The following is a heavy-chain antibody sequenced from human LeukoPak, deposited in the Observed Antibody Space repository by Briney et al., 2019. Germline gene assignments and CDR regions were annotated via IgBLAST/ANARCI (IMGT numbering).Heavy chain of an antibody. Sequence: GGSLRLSCAASGFTFSSYAMHWVRQAPGKGLEWVAVISYDGSNKYYADSAKGRFTISRDNSKNTLYLQMNSLRAEDTAVYYCARDLRSTSHKELDYWGQGTLVTVSS. CDR2: ISYDGSNK. CDR3: ARDLRSTSHKELDY. V-gene: IGHV3-30-3*01. D-gene: IGHD2-2*01. CDR1: GFTFSSYA. J-gene: IGHJ4*02.